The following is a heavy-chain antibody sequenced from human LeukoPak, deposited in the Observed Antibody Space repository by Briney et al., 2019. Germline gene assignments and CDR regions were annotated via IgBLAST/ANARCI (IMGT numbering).Heavy chain of an antibody. D-gene: IGHD3-10*01. J-gene: IGHJ2*01. Sequence: SETLSLTCAVYGGPFSGYYWSWIRQPPGKGLEWIGEINHSGSTTYYASLKRRVIISVDTSKKQFSLNLTSVTAADTAVYYCARRVFMIRGIISNWYFDLWGRGTLVTVSS. CDR3: ARRVFMIRGIISNWYFDL. CDR2: INHSGST. CDR1: GGPFSGYY. V-gene: IGHV4-34*01.